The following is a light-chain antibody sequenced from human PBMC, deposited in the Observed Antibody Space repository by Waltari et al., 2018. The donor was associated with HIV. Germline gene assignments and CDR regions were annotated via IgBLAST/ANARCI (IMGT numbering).Light chain of an antibody. Sequence: QSALTQPPSASGSPGQSVTISCTGTNNDVGGYNYVSWYQQHPGKAPKLMIYEVSKRPSGVPDRFSGSKSGNTASLTGSGLQAEDEADYYCSSYAGRNNFVVFGGGTKLTVL. CDR1: NNDVGGYNY. CDR2: EVS. V-gene: IGLV2-8*01. J-gene: IGLJ2*01. CDR3: SSYAGRNNFVV.